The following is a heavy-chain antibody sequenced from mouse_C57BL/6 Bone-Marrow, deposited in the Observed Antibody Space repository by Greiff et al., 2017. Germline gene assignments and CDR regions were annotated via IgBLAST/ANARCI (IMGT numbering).Heavy chain of an antibody. CDR2: IYPGSGNT. D-gene: IGHD2-5*01. V-gene: IGHV1-76*01. CDR1: GYTFTDYY. Sequence: QVQLQQSGAELVRPGASVKLSCKASGYTFTDYYINWVKQRPGQGLEWIARIYPGSGNTYYNEKFKGKATLTAEKSSSTAYMQLSSLTSEDSAVYFCARGDSNFYFDYWGQGTTLTVSS. CDR3: ARGDSNFYFDY. J-gene: IGHJ2*01.